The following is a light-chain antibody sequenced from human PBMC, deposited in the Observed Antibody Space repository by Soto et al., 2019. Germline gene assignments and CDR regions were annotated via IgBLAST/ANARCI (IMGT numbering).Light chain of an antibody. CDR2: GAS. CDR3: QQHGNSPWA. V-gene: IGKV3-20*01. J-gene: IGKJ1*01. Sequence: EIVLTQSPGTLSLSPGERATLSCRASQSVGSNYLAWYQQKPGQAPRLLIYGASSRATGIPDRFSGSGSGTDFTLTISRLEPEDFAVYYCQQHGNSPWAFGQGTKVDIK. CDR1: QSVGSNY.